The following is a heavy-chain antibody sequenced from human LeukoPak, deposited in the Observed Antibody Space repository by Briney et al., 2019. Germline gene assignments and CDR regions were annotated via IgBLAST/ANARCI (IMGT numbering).Heavy chain of an antibody. D-gene: IGHD6-13*01. CDR1: GYTFTSYD. Sequence: ASVKVSCKASGYTFTSYDINWVRQATGQGLEWMGWMNPNSGNTGYAQKFQGRVTMTRNTSISTAYMELSSLRSEDTAVYYCARGHRGGPKGIAAAGKNDYWGQGTLVTVSS. CDR3: ARGHRGGPKGIAAAGKNDY. V-gene: IGHV1-8*01. J-gene: IGHJ4*02. CDR2: MNPNSGNT.